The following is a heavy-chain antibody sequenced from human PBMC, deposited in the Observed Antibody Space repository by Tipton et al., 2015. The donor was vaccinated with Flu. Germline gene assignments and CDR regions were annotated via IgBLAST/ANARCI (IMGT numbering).Heavy chain of an antibody. CDR3: ARASAGDYPYYYYYMDV. D-gene: IGHD2-21*02. CDR1: GGSISSYY. J-gene: IGHJ6*03. Sequence: TLSLTCTVSGGSISSYYWSWIRQPPGKGLEWIGYIYYSGSTNYNPSLKSRVTISVDTSKNQFSLKLSSVTAADTAVYYCARASAGDYPYYYYYMDVWGKGTTVTVSS. CDR2: IYYSGST. V-gene: IGHV4-59*01.